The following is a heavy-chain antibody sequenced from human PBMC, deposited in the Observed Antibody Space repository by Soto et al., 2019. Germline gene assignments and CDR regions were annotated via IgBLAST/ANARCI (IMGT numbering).Heavy chain of an antibody. D-gene: IGHD2-2*01. CDR3: AREDRDRETGLVPAAIDGMDV. J-gene: IGHJ6*02. CDR2: IIPIFGIA. Sequence: QVQLVQSGAEVKKPGSSVKVSCKASGGTFSRYSITWVRQAPGHGLEWIGRIIPIFGIASYAQKFQGRVTITADESTSTAYMELSSLRSDDTAVDYCAREDRDRETGLVPAAIDGMDVWGQGTTVTVSS. CDR1: GGTFSRYS. V-gene: IGHV1-69*08.